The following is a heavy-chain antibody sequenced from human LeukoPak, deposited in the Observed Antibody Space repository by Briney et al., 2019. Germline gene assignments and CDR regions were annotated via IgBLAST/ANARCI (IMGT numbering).Heavy chain of an antibody. CDR1: GFTFSSYA. CDR2: ISGSGGST. CDR3: AKDAPVNIVVVPAANS. J-gene: IGHJ4*02. D-gene: IGHD2-2*01. Sequence: LSGGSLRLSCAASGFTFSSYAMSWVRQAPGKGLEWVSAISGSGGSTYYADSVKGRFTISRDNSKNTLYLQMNSLRAEDTAVYYCAKDAPVNIVVVPAANSWGQGTLVTVSS. V-gene: IGHV3-23*01.